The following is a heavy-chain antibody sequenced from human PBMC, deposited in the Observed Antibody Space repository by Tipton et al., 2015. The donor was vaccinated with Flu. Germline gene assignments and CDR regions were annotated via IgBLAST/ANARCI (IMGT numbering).Heavy chain of an antibody. J-gene: IGHJ4*02. Sequence: QLVQSGAEVKKPGSSVKVSCKASGGTFSSYAISWVRQAPGQGLEWMGGIIPIFSTANYAQKFQGRVTITADESTSTAYMELSSLRSEDTAVYYCARERRADYYDSSGYYFLFDYWGQGTLVTVSS. V-gene: IGHV1-69*01. CDR2: IIPIFSTA. CDR3: ARERRADYYDSSGYYFLFDY. CDR1: GGTFSSYA. D-gene: IGHD3-22*01.